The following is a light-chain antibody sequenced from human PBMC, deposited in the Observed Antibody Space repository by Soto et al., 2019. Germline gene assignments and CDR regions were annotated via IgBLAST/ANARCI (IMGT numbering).Light chain of an antibody. CDR2: GAS. V-gene: IGKV3-15*01. Sequence: EIVMTQSPATLSVSPGEGATLSCRASQSISSNLAWYQQKPGQAPKLLIYGASTRATGFPARFSGSGSGTEFTLTISSLQSEDFAVHYCQHYNDWPLTFVGGTKV. CDR3: QHYNDWPLT. J-gene: IGKJ4*01. CDR1: QSISSN.